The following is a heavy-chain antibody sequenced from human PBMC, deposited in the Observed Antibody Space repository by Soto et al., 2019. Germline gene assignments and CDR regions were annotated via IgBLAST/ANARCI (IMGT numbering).Heavy chain of an antibody. CDR3: ARGQSNYYGYYFDY. V-gene: IGHV4-59*11. CDR1: GGSISSHY. Sequence: SETLSLTCTVSGGSISSHYWSWIRQSPGKGLEWIGYIYNSGSTKYNPSLKSRVTISVDTSKNHFSLKVSPVTAADTAVYYCARGQSNYYGYYFDYWGQGTLVTVSS. D-gene: IGHD3-10*01. CDR2: IYNSGST. J-gene: IGHJ4*02.